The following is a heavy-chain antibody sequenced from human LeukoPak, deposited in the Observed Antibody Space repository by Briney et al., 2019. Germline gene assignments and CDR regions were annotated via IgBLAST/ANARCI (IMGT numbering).Heavy chain of an antibody. CDR3: ARDGVRAYCGGDCMDV. CDR1: GFTFSSYG. V-gene: IGHV3-23*01. D-gene: IGHD2-21*01. CDR2: ISGSGGST. J-gene: IGHJ6*03. Sequence: GGSLRLSCAASGFTFSSYGMSWVRQAPGKGLEWVSAISGSGGSTYYADSVKGRFTISRDNSKNTLYLQMNSLRAEDTAVYYCARDGVRAYCGGDCMDVWGKGTTVTISS.